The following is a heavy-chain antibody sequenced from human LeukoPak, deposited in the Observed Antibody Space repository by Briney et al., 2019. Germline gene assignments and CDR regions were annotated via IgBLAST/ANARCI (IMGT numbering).Heavy chain of an antibody. J-gene: IGHJ6*02. Sequence: SEPLSLTCTVSGGSVSSGSYYWSWIRQPPGKGLEWIGYIYYSGSTNYNPSLKSRVTISVDTSKNQFSLKLSSVTAADTAVYYCVFAGYCSGGSCYYGMDVWGQGTTVTVSS. CDR3: VFAGYCSGGSCYYGMDV. CDR2: IYYSGST. D-gene: IGHD2-15*01. V-gene: IGHV4-61*01. CDR1: GGSVSSGSYY.